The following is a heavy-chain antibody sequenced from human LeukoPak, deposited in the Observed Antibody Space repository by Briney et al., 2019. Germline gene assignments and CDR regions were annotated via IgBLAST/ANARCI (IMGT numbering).Heavy chain of an antibody. V-gene: IGHV1-69*04. CDR1: GGTFSSYA. J-gene: IGHJ4*02. D-gene: IGHD5-12*01. CDR3: ARLMDIVATRDY. CDR2: IVPILGIA. Sequence: SVKVSCKASGGTFSSYAISWVRQAPGQGLEWMGRIVPILGIANYAQKFQGRVTITADKSTSTAYMELSSLRSEDTAVYYCARLMDIVATRDYWGQGTLVTVSS.